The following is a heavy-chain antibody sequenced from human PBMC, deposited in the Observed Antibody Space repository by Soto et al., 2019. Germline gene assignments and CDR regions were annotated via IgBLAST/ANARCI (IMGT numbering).Heavy chain of an antibody. D-gene: IGHD1-1*01. J-gene: IGHJ4*02. CDR2: INPNSGGT. CDR1: GYTFSDYY. V-gene: IGHV1-2*02. Sequence: AASVKVSCKASGYTFSDYYIHWVRQAPGQGFEWMGWINPNSGGTKYAPKFQGGVTMTRDTSITTAYMELSRLRSGDTAVYYCAREPATAKPEGVDFWGQGTLVTVSS. CDR3: AREPATAKPEGVDF.